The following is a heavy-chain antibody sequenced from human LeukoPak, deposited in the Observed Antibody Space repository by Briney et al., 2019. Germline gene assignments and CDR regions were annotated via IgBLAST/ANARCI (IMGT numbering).Heavy chain of an antibody. CDR2: INHSGST. CDR3: ARRYSYGYLGWFDP. V-gene: IGHV4-34*01. CDR1: GGSFSGYY. Sequence: SETLSLTSAVYGGSFSGYYWSWIRQPPGKGLEWIGEINHSGSTNYNPSLKSRVTISVDTSKNQFSLKLSSVTAADTAVYYCARRYSYGYLGWFDPWGQGTLVTVSS. J-gene: IGHJ5*02. D-gene: IGHD5-18*01.